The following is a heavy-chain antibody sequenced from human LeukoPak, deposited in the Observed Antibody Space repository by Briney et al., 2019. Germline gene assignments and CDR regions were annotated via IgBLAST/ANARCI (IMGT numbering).Heavy chain of an antibody. CDR1: GFTISSYY. D-gene: IGHD3-9*01. CDR2: IYSSGCT. J-gene: IGHJ4*02. CDR3: ARTSYDTMTH. Sequence: ETLTLTCAVSGFTISSYYWSWVRQAPGKGLEWIGNIYSSGCTNYNASLKSRVTISVDTSKNQFSQKISSVAAADTAVYYWARTSYDTMTHWGQGTLVTVSS. V-gene: IGHV4-59*08.